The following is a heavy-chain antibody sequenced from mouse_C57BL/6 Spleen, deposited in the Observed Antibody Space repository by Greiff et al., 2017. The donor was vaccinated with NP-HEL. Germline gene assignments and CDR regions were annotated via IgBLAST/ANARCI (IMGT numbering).Heavy chain of an antibody. V-gene: IGHV1-69*01. CDR3: ARSGTTVVADFDY. J-gene: IGHJ2*01. CDR2: IDPSARYT. Sequence: QVQLQQPGAELVMPGASVKLSCKASGYTFTSSWMHWVKQRPGQGLEWIGEIDPSARYTNYNPQFKGKSTLTVDKSSRTAYMQLSSLTSEDSAVYYCARSGTTVVADFDYWGQGTTLTVSS. CDR1: GYTFTSSW. D-gene: IGHD1-1*01.